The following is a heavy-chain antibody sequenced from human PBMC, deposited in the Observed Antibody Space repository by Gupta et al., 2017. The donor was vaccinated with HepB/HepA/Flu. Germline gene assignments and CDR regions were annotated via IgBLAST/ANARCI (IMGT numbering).Heavy chain of an antibody. CDR3: ASGRGELFSPVDY. D-gene: IGHD3-10*01. CDR2: ISSSSSYI. V-gene: IGHV3-21*01. J-gene: IGHJ4*02. CDR1: GFTFSSYS. Sequence: EVQLVESGGGLVKPGGSLRLSCAASGFTFSSYSMNWVRQAPGKGLEWVSSISSSSSYIYYADAVKGRFTISRDNAKNSLYLQMNSLRAEDTAVYYCASGRGELFSPVDYWGQGTLVTVSS.